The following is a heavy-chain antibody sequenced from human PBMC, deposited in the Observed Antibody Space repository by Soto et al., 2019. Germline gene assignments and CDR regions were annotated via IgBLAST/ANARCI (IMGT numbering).Heavy chain of an antibody. CDR2: IEPRSGGA. Sequence: QVQLVQSGTEVKKPGASVKVSCKASGYAITAYYIHWVRQAPGQGLEWMGWIEPRSGGATYAQKFQDRVTMSRATSISTVYMDLSGLRSDDTALYSCARDDYGIYPYWGQGTLVTVSS. CDR3: ARDDYGIYPY. J-gene: IGHJ4*02. CDR1: GYAITAYY. V-gene: IGHV1-2*02. D-gene: IGHD3-10*01.